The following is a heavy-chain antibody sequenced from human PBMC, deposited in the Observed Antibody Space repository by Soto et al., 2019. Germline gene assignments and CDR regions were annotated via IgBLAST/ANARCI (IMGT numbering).Heavy chain of an antibody. J-gene: IGHJ6*02. D-gene: IGHD6-13*01. CDR2: IYPGDSDT. CDR3: ARTAAAGNYYYGMDV. V-gene: IGHV5-51*01. Sequence: GESLKISCKGSGYSFTSYWIGWVRQMPGKGLELMGIIYPGDSDTRYSPSFQGQVTISADKSISTAYLQWSSLKAPDTAMYYCARTAAAGNYYYGMDVWGQGTTVTVSS. CDR1: GYSFTSYW.